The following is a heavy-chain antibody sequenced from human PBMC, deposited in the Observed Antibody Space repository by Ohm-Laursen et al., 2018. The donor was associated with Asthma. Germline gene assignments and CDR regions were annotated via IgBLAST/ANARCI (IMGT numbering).Heavy chain of an antibody. J-gene: IGHJ4*02. CDR3: ARGTFYYESTGYYFFDH. CDR2: IYYSGIT. V-gene: IGHV4-31*03. CDR1: GDSISSGNNY. Sequence: SQTLSLTRTVSGDSISSGNNYWSWIRQLPGKGLEWIGYIYYSGITYSNPSLRSRVSISVDTSKNQFSLKLSPVTAADTAVYYCARGTFYYESTGYYFFDHWGQGALVTVSS. D-gene: IGHD3-22*01.